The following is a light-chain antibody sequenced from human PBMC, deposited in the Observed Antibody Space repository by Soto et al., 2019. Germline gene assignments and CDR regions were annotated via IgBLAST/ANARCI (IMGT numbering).Light chain of an antibody. CDR1: QILLHITGETF. CDR3: MQSTQLPPT. J-gene: IGKJ5*01. CDR2: EVS. Sequence: DVVMTQTPLSLSVAHVHPASISFKSSQILLHITGETFLFWYLQKPGQSPQLLIYEVSTRVSGVPDRFSGSGSGTDFTLEISRVETDDVGIYYCMQSTQLPPTFGQGTRLENK. V-gene: IGKV2D-29*02.